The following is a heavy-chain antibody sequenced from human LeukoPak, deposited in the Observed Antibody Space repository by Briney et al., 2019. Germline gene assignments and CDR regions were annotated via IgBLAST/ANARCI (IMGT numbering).Heavy chain of an antibody. V-gene: IGHV4-59*01. Sequence: SETLSLTCTVSGGSLSSYYWSWIRQPPGKGLEWIGYIYYSGSTNYNPSLKSRVTISVDTSKNQFSLKLSSVTAADTAVYYCARDQGELLIDYWGQGTLVTVSS. J-gene: IGHJ4*02. CDR2: IYYSGST. CDR3: ARDQGELLIDY. CDR1: GGSLSSYY. D-gene: IGHD1-26*01.